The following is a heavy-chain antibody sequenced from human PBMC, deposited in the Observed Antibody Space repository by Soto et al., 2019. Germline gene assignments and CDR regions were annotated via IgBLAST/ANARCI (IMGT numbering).Heavy chain of an antibody. CDR3: ARLGSGYHYYYSGMDV. CDR2: IDPSDSYT. CDR1: GYSFTSYW. V-gene: IGHV5-10-1*04. Sequence: PGESLKISCKGSGYSFTSYWISWVRQMPGKGLEWMGRIDPSDSYTNYSPSFQGQVTISADKSISTAYLQWSSLKASDTAMYYCARLGSGYHYYYSGMDVWGQGTTVTVSS. J-gene: IGHJ6*02. D-gene: IGHD5-12*01.